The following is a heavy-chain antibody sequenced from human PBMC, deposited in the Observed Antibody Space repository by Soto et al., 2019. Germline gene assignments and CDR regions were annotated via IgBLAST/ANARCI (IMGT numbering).Heavy chain of an antibody. CDR1: GGTFSSYA. CDR2: IIPIFGTA. D-gene: IGHD3-22*01. CDR3: ARGNYYEENYYGVDV. J-gene: IGHJ6*02. Sequence: ASVKVSCKASGGTFSSYAISWVRQAPGQGLEWMGGIIPIFGTANYAQKFQGRVTITADESTSTAYMELSSLRSEDTAVYYCARGNYYEENYYGVDVWGQGTTVTVSS. V-gene: IGHV1-69*13.